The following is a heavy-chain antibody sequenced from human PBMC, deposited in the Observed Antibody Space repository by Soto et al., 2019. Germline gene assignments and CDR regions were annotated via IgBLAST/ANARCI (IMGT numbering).Heavy chain of an antibody. J-gene: IGHJ4*02. V-gene: IGHV3-74*01. CDR2: ISGDGVTT. CDR1: GFPFSSYW. CDR3: AREYYGLLTGYYTDY. Sequence: EVQLVESGGDLVQRGGSLRLSCAASGFPFSSYWMHWVRHTPGKGLDWVARISGDGVTTYYAESVTGRFTVSRDNAKKTLSLQISGLRAEDTAVYYCAREYYGLLTGYYTDYWGQGTLVSVSS. D-gene: IGHD3-9*01.